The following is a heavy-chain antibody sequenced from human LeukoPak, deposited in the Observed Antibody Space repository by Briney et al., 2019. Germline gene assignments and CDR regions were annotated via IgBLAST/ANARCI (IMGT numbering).Heavy chain of an antibody. Sequence: GGSLRLSCAPSGFIFNSYALSWVRQAPRKGREWVSAISRRDGSTYYADSVKGRFTISRGNSKKSLFLQMNSLEGQDTAVFFFEGGREGSGWYNFDYWGQGTLVTVSS. CDR2: ISRRDGST. D-gene: IGHD6-13*01. V-gene: IGHV3-23*01. CDR3: EGGREGSGWYNFDY. J-gene: IGHJ4*02. CDR1: GFIFNSYA.